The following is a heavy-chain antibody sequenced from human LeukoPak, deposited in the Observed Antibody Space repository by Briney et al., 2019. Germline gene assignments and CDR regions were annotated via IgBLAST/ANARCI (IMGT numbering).Heavy chain of an antibody. CDR3: ARRYGKLPDY. Sequence: GESLKISCKGSGYTFTTYWFGWVRQMPGKGLEWMGIIYPSDSDTRYSPSFQGQVTISADKSISTAYLQWSSLKASDSAMYYCARRYGKLPDYWGQGTLVTVSS. D-gene: IGHD6-13*01. V-gene: IGHV5-51*01. J-gene: IGHJ4*02. CDR2: IYPSDSDT. CDR1: GYTFTTYW.